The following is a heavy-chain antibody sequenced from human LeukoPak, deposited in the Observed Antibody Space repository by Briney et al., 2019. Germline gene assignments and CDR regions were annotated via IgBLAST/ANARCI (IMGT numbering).Heavy chain of an antibody. Sequence: GGSLRLSCAASGFTFSSFGMHWVRQAPGKGLEWVAVISYDGSNKYYADSVKGRFTISRDNSKNTLYLQMNSLRAEDTAVYYCAKGPVYSSSWYMTDWGQGTLVTVSS. V-gene: IGHV3-30*18. CDR2: ISYDGSNK. CDR1: GFTFSSFG. CDR3: AKGPVYSSSWYMTD. D-gene: IGHD6-13*01. J-gene: IGHJ4*02.